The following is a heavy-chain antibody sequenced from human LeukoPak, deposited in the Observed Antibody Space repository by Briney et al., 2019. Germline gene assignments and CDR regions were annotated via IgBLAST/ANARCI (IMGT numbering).Heavy chain of an antibody. J-gene: IGHJ4*02. CDR3: ARGGGYYAIDY. V-gene: IGHV3-53*01. D-gene: IGHD1-26*01. CDR1: GFIVNSNY. Sequence: GGSLRLSCAASGFIVNSNYMNWVRQAPGKGLEWVSVLYSDDTTYYADSVKGRFTISRDNSKNTLYLQMNNLRAKDTAVYYCARGGGYYAIDYWGQGTLVTVSS. CDR2: LYSDDTT.